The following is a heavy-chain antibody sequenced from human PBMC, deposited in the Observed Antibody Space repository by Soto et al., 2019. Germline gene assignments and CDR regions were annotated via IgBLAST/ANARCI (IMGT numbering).Heavy chain of an antibody. CDR3: AKERSEVAARSALNY. D-gene: IGHD2-15*01. CDR1: GFTFSNYA. Sequence: EVQLLESGGGLVQPGGSLRLSCAASGFTFSNYAMSWVRQAPGKGLEWVSGISGGGDSTFYADSVKGRFTISRDTSMNTLDLQMNSLRAEDTAVYYCAKERSEVAARSALNYWGQGTLITVSS. J-gene: IGHJ4*02. CDR2: ISGGGDST. V-gene: IGHV3-23*01.